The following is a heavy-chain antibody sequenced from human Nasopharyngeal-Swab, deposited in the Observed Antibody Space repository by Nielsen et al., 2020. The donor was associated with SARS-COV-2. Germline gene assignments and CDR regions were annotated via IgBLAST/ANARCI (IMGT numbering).Heavy chain of an antibody. Sequence: SETLSLTCTVSGCSISSSGYYWGWIRQPPGKGLEWIGSIYYSGSTYYNPSLKSRVTISVDTSKNQFSLKLSSVTAADTAVYYCARVVVWSSWPYDYWGQGTLVTVSS. CDR2: IYYSGST. D-gene: IGHD6-13*01. CDR1: GCSISSSGYY. J-gene: IGHJ4*02. CDR3: ARVVVWSSWPYDY. V-gene: IGHV4-39*07.